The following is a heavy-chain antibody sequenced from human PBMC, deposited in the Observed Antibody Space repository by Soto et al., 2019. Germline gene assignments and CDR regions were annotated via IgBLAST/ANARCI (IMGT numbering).Heavy chain of an antibody. Sequence: SETLSLTCSVSGGSISTYYWSWVRQPPGKGLEWIGYSYYRGSTKLNPSLESRVTMSLDTSQKQFSLNLNSVTAADTAVYYCARGQVPNTSSFDSWGQGTLVTVSS. CDR2: SYYRGST. D-gene: IGHD6-6*01. CDR1: GGSISTYY. J-gene: IGHJ4*02. CDR3: ARGQVPNTSSFDS. V-gene: IGHV4-59*01.